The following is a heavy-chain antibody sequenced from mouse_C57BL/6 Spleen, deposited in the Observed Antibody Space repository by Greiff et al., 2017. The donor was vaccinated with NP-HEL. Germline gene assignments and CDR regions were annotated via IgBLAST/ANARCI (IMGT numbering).Heavy chain of an antibody. V-gene: IGHV1-82*01. Sequence: QVQLQQSGPELVKPGASVKISCKASGYAFSSSWMNWVKQRPGKGLEWIGRIYPGDGDTNYNGKFKGKATLTADKSSSTAYMQLSSLTSEDSAVYFCARSGGYYYGSSGYFDVWGTGTTVTVSS. J-gene: IGHJ1*03. D-gene: IGHD1-1*01. CDR1: GYAFSSSW. CDR3: ARSGGYYYGSSGYFDV. CDR2: IYPGDGDT.